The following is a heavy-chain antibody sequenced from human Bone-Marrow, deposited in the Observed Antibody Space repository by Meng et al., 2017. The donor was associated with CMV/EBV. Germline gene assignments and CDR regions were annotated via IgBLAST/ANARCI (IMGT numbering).Heavy chain of an antibody. Sequence: ASVKVSCKASGYTFTSYDINWVRQATGQGLEWMGWMNPNSGNTGYAQKFQGRVTMTRNTSISTAYMELSSLRSEDTAVYYCARDSDYDFWSGGWYFDLWGRGTLVTVSS. D-gene: IGHD3-3*01. CDR2: MNPNSGNT. CDR3: ARDSDYDFWSGGWYFDL. CDR1: GYTFTSYD. V-gene: IGHV1-8*01. J-gene: IGHJ2*01.